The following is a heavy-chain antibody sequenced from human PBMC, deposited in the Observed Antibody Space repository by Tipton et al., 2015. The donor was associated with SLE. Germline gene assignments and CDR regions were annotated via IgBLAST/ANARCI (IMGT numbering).Heavy chain of an antibody. Sequence: VQLVQSGAELKKPGESLKISCKGSGYNFPNFWIGWVRQMPGKGLEWMGITYPADSKTRYSPSFQGHVTISADKSTSTAYLQWSSLKASDSAMYYCARHGGGADEYDSFDFWGQGTKVSVSS. CDR3: ARHGGGADEYDSFDF. CDR1: GYNFPNFW. J-gene: IGHJ3*01. CDR2: TYPADSKT. V-gene: IGHV5-51*01. D-gene: IGHD3-22*01.